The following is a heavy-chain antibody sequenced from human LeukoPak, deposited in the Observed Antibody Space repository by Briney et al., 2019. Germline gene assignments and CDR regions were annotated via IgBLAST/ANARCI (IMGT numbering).Heavy chain of an antibody. D-gene: IGHD2-2*01. J-gene: IGHJ4*02. V-gene: IGHV3-21*01. CDR3: ARDHCSSTSCTGYYFDY. CDR2: ISSSSSYI. CDR1: GFTFISYS. Sequence: GGSLRLSCAASGFTFISYSMNWVRQAPGKGLEWVSSISSSSSYIYYADSVKGRFTISRDNAKNSLYLQMNSLRAEDTAVYYCARDHCSSTSCTGYYFDYWGQGTLVTVSS.